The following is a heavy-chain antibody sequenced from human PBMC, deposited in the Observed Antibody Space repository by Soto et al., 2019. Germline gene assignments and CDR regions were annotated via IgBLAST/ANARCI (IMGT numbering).Heavy chain of an antibody. Sequence: QVQLVESGGGVVQPGRSLRLSCAASGFTFSSYAMHWVRQAPGKGLEWVAVISYDGSNKYYADSVKGRFTISRDNSKNTLDLKMNSLRAEDTAVYYCARDSLGLQWLEPTYFDYWGQGTLVTVSS. CDR3: ARDSLGLQWLEPTYFDY. D-gene: IGHD6-19*01. CDR2: ISYDGSNK. J-gene: IGHJ4*02. CDR1: GFTFSSYA. V-gene: IGHV3-30-3*01.